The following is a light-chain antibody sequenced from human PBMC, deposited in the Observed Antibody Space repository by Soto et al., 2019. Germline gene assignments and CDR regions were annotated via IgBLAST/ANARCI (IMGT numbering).Light chain of an antibody. CDR1: QDISNY. Sequence: DIQMTQSPSSLSASIGDRVTITCQASQDISNYLNWYQHKVGKAPQLLIYSASDSQAGVPSRFSGSGSGTDFTLIISGLQPEDFATYYCQQSYISPYTFGQGTKVDIK. CDR2: SAS. V-gene: IGKV1-39*01. J-gene: IGKJ2*01. CDR3: QQSYISPYT.